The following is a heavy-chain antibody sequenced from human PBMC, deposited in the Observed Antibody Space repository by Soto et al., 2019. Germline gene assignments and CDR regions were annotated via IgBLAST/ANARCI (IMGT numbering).Heavy chain of an antibody. CDR3: AKRPASIITFDY. CDR1: GFTFSNYA. J-gene: IGHJ4*02. Sequence: HPGGSLRLSCAASGFTFSNYAMSWVRQAPGKGLEWVSTISGNGGSTYYADSVKGRFTISRDNSKNMLFLQINGLRDDDSAVYYCAKRPASIITFDYWGQGTPVTVSS. V-gene: IGHV3-23*01. CDR2: ISGNGGST. D-gene: IGHD2-2*01.